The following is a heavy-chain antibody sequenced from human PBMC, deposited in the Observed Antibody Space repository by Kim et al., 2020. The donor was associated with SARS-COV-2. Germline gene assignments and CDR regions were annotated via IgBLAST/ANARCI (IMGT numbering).Heavy chain of an antibody. V-gene: IGHV3-66*01. D-gene: IGHD6-19*01. J-gene: IGHJ4*02. CDR2: T. CDR3: ARAGGWLDFVY. Sequence: TYYADAGKGRFTTSRDNSKNTLYLQMNSLRAEDTAVYYCARAGGWLDFVYWGQGTLVTVSS.